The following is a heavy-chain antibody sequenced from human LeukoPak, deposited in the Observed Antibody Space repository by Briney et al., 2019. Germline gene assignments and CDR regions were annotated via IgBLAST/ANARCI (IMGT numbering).Heavy chain of an antibody. J-gene: IGHJ6*03. CDR1: GGTFSSYA. CDR2: IIPIFGTA. V-gene: IGHV1-69*05. D-gene: IGHD3-10*01. Sequence: ASVKVSCKASGGTFSSYAISWVRQAPGQGLEWMGGIIPIFGTATYAQKFQGRVTITTDESTSTAYMELSSLRSEDTAVYYCARDVRGAAPDYYMDVWGKGTTVTVSS. CDR3: ARDVRGAAPDYYMDV.